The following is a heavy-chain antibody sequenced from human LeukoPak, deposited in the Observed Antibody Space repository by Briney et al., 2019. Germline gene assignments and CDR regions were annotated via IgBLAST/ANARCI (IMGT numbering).Heavy chain of an antibody. CDR3: ARESGRYCSSTSCTGDFDY. CDR2: IYDSGST. CDR1: GGSISSYY. Sequence: SETLSLTCTVSGGSISSYYWSWIRQPPGKGLEWIGYIYDSGSTKYNPSLKSRLTMSVDTSKDQFSLKLTSVTAADTAVYYCARESGRYCSSTSCTGDFDYWGQGTLVTVSS. V-gene: IGHV4-59*12. J-gene: IGHJ4*02. D-gene: IGHD2-2*01.